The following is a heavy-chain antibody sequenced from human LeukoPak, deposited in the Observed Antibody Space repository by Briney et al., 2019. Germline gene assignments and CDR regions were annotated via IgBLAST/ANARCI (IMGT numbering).Heavy chain of an antibody. J-gene: IGHJ4*02. CDR2: IYSGGST. V-gene: IGHV3-66*01. CDR3: ARGVYSYDSYYFDY. D-gene: IGHD5-18*01. CDR1: GFTVSSNY. Sequence: PGGSLRLSCAASGFTVSSNYMSWVRQAPGNGLEWVSVIYSGGSTYYADSVKGRFTISRDNSKNTLYLQMNSLRAEDTAVYYCARGVYSYDSYYFDYWGQGTLVTVSS.